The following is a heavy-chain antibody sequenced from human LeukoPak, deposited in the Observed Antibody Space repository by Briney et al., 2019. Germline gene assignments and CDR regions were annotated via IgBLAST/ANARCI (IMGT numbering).Heavy chain of an antibody. CDR2: IYYSGST. V-gene: IGHV4-59*08. CDR1: GVSISSYY. J-gene: IGHJ3*01. D-gene: IGHD6-13*01. Sequence: SEALSLTCTVSGVSISSYYWSWIRQPPGKGLEWIGYIYYSGSTNYNPSLKSRVTISLDTSKNQFSLKLSSVTAADTAVYYCARHDGSSWYYAFDAWGQGTMVTVSS. CDR3: ARHDGSSWYYAFDA.